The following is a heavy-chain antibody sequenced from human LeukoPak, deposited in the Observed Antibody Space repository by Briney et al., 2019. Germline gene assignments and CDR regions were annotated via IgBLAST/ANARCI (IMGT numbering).Heavy chain of an antibody. CDR1: GGSFSAYY. D-gene: IGHD3-3*01. J-gene: IGHJ4*02. Sequence: SETLSLTCAVYGGSFSAYYWSWIRQPPGKGLEWIGEINHSGSTNYKPSLKSRVTISVDTSKTQFSLKLSSVTAADTAVYYCARTRYYDFWSGYYGPKHKYYLHYFDYWGQGTLVTVSS. CDR3: ARTRYYDFWSGYYGPKHKYYLHYFDY. CDR2: INHSGST. V-gene: IGHV4-34*01.